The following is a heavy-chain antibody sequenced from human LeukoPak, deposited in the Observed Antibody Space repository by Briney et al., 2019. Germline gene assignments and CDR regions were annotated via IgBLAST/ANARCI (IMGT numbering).Heavy chain of an antibody. CDR2: IYPSDSDT. D-gene: IGHD3-22*01. Sequence: GESLKISWKGSGYSFTSYWIGWVRHMPGKGLEWMGIIYPSDSDTRYSPSFQGQVTISADKSINTAYLQWSSLKPSDAAMYYCARRGSSGFDYWGQGTLVTVSS. J-gene: IGHJ4*02. CDR1: GYSFTSYW. CDR3: ARRGSSGFDY. V-gene: IGHV5-51*01.